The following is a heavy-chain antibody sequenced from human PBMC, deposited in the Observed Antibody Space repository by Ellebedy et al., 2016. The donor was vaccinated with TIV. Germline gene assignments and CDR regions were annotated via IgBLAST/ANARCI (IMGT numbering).Heavy chain of an antibody. V-gene: IGHV4-59*01. J-gene: IGHJ4*02. Sequence: SETLSLTCTVSGGSISSYYWSWIRQPPGKGLEWIGYIYYSGSTNYNPSLKSRVTISVDTSKNQFSLKLSSVTAADTAVYYCVSSGWYLYYFDYWGQGTLVTVSS. CDR2: IYYSGST. D-gene: IGHD6-19*01. CDR1: GGSISSYY. CDR3: VSSGWYLYYFDY.